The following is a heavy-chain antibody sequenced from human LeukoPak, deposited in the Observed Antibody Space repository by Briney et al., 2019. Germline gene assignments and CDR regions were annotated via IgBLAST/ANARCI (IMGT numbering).Heavy chain of an antibody. D-gene: IGHD3-10*01. Sequence: GESLKISCKGSGYSFPAYWIGWVRQMPGKGLEWMGIIFPGDSDTRYSPSFQGQVTISADKSLSTAYLQWSSLKASDTAMYYCARRSTYGSGTNYLFDYWGQGTLVTVSS. CDR2: IFPGDSDT. CDR1: GYSFPAYW. V-gene: IGHV5-51*01. CDR3: ARRSTYGSGTNYLFDY. J-gene: IGHJ4*02.